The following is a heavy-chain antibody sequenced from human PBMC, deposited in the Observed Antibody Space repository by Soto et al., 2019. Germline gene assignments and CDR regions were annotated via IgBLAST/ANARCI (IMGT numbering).Heavy chain of an antibody. CDR3: AHVVRYSGSGNYYGVFDY. CDR1: GFSVRSIGAG. CDR2: IYWNDDK. Sequence: SGTTLLNPTRTLTLTCTFSGFSVRSIGAGGGWIRQSPGKALEWLALIYWNDDKRYSPSLNSRLTITKDPSRNQVVLTMTSMDPADTATYYCAHVVRYSGSGNYYGVFDYWGQGTLVTVSS. J-gene: IGHJ4*02. D-gene: IGHD3-10*01. V-gene: IGHV2-5*01.